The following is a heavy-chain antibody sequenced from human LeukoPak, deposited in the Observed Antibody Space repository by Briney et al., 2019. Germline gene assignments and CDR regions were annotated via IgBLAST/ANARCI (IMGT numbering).Heavy chain of an antibody. CDR1: GYTFTSYF. CDR3: ARDADWQYAFDV. V-gene: IGHV1-46*01. D-gene: IGHD3-9*01. CDR2: INPSGGGT. J-gene: IGHJ3*01. Sequence: ASVKVSCKTSGYTFTSYFLHWVRQAPGQGLEWMGIINPSGGGTTYAQKFQGRVTMTRDTSTNTVYMELRNLRSEDTAAYFCARDADWQYAFDVWGQGTMVSVSS.